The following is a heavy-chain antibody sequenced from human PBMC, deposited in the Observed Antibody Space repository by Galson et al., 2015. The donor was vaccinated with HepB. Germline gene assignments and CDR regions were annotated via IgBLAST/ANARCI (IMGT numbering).Heavy chain of an antibody. Sequence: QSGAEAKKPGESLKISCKGSGYSFTSYWIGWVRQMPGKGLEWMGIIYPGDSDTRYSPSFQGQVTISADKSISTAYLQWSSLNASDTAMYYCARQVSGDYVWWSSNNWFDPWGQVTLITVSS. CDR1: GYSFTSYW. V-gene: IGHV5-51*01. J-gene: IGHJ5*02. CDR3: ARQVSGDYVWWSSNNWFDP. CDR2: IYPGDSDT. D-gene: IGHD3-16*01.